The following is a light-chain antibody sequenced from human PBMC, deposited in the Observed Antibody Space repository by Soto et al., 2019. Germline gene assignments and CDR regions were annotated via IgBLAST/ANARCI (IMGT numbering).Light chain of an antibody. CDR2: GAS. Sequence: DIQMTQSPSSLSASVGDRVTITCRASQSIDSCLAWYQQIPGKAPKLLIYGASNLQMGVPSRFSGSGSGTEFTLTISNLQPDDFAVYYCQQCFSLAPTFGRGTKVENK. V-gene: IGKV1-39*01. J-gene: IGKJ1*01. CDR3: QQCFSLAPT. CDR1: QSIDSC.